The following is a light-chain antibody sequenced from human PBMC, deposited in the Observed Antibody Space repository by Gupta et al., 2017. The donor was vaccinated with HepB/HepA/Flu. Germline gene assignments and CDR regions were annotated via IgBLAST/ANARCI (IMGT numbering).Light chain of an antibody. V-gene: IGLV2-14*03. CDR2: DVS. CDR1: SSDVGGFNF. Sequence: QSALTQPASVYGSPGQSLTISCTGTSSDVGGFNFVSWFQQHPGKAPKLVIYDVSNRPSGVSNRFSGSKSGNTASLTISGLQAEDETDYYCSSYTSSSTWVFGGGTKLTVL. J-gene: IGLJ3*02. CDR3: SSYTSSSTWV.